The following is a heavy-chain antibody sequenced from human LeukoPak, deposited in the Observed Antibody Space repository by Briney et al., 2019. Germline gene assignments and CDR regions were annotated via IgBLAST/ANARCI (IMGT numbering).Heavy chain of an antibody. CDR1: GFTFSSYS. Sequence: PGGSLRLSCAASGFTFSSYSMNWVRQAPGKGLEWVSYISSSSSTIYYADSVKGRFTISRDNAKNSLYLQMNSLRAEDTAVYYCASLSSGWYMEKYDYWGQGTLVTVSS. CDR3: ASLSSGWYMEKYDY. D-gene: IGHD6-19*01. CDR2: ISSSSSTI. J-gene: IGHJ4*02. V-gene: IGHV3-48*01.